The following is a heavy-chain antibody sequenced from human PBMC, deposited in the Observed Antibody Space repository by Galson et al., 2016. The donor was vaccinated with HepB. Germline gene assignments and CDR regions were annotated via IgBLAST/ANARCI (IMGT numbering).Heavy chain of an antibody. Sequence: SLRLSCAASGFTFRSYAMHWVRQAPGKGLEWVAVIWSDGTNKNYADSVKGRSTISSDNSKNTLYLQMNSLRAEDTAVYCCARDAGGRYYYYYMDVWGKGTAVSVAS. D-gene: IGHD2-15*01. CDR2: IWSDGTNK. CDR1: GFTFRSYA. CDR3: ARDAGGRYYYYYMDV. J-gene: IGHJ6*03. V-gene: IGHV3-33*01.